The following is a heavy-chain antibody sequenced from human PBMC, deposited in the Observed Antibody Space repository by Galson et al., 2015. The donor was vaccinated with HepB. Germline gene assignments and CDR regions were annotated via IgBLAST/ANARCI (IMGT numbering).Heavy chain of an antibody. Sequence: SLRLSCAASGFTLSKFGMHWVRQAPGKGLEWVTVISSDGSKRYYADSVKGRFTISRDNSKNTLNLQMNSLRVEDTAVYYCARGLSIGYCSGTSCYAGYGMGVWGQGTSVTVSS. CDR3: ARGLSIGYCSGTSCYAGYGMGV. CDR1: GFTLSKFG. D-gene: IGHD2-2*03. V-gene: IGHV3-30*03. J-gene: IGHJ6*02. CDR2: ISSDGSKR.